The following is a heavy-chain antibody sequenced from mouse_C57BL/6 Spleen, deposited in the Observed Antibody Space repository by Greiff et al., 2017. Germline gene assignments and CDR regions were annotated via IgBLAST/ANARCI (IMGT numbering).Heavy chain of an antibody. CDR2: ISYDGSN. D-gene: IGHD1-1*01. V-gene: IGHV3-6*01. J-gene: IGHJ1*03. CDR3: ASNYGSSWGYFDV. CDR1: GYSITSGYY. Sequence: EVQLQESGPGLVKPSQSLSLTCSVTGYSITSGYYWNWIRQFPGNKLEWMGYISYDGSNNYNPSLKNRISITRDTSKNQFFLKLNSVTTEDTATYYCASNYGSSWGYFDVWGTGTTVTVSS.